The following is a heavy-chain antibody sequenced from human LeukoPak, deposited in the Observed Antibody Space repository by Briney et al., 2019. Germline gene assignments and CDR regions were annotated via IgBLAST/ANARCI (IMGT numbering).Heavy chain of an antibody. CDR3: ARELDAFDI. CDR2: IFYTGST. V-gene: IGHV4-59*12. Sequence: SETLSLTCTVSGGSISTYYWSWIRQPPGKGLEWIGYIFYTGSTSYNPSLKSRVTISVDTSKKQFSLKLSSVTAADTAVYYCARELDAFDIWGQGTMVTVSS. J-gene: IGHJ3*02. CDR1: GGSISTYY.